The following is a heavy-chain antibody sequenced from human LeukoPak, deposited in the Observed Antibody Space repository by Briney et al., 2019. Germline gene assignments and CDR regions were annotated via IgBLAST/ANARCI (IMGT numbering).Heavy chain of an antibody. CDR1: GFTFGDYA. J-gene: IGHJ4*02. V-gene: IGHV3-49*04. CDR2: IRNKANGGTA. D-gene: IGHD6-19*01. CDR3: TRAYSTGWLGINDY. Sequence: GGSLRLSCTASGFTFGDYAVTWVRQAPGKGLEWVGFIRNKANGGTADYAASVKGRFTISRDDSKTIAYLLMNSLKTEDTAVYYCTRAYSTGWLGINDYWGQGALVTVSS.